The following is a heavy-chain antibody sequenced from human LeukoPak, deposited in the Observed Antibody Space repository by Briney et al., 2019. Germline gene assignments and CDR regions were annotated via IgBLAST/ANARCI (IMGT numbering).Heavy chain of an antibody. D-gene: IGHD6-13*01. CDR1: GLSFSDYG. CDR3: ASAAGPFDH. V-gene: IGHV3-33*01. CDR2: IWSDGSNK. J-gene: IGHJ4*02. Sequence: GGSLRLSCVVSGLSFSDYGMHWVRQAPGKGLEWVAVIWSDGSNKYYADSVKGRFIISRDNSKNTVYLQMSTLRADDTALYFCASAAGPFDHWGQGTLVTVSS.